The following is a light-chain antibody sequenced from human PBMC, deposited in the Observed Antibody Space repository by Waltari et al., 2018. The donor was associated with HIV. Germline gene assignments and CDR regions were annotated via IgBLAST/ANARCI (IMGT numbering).Light chain of an antibody. V-gene: IGKV3-15*01. CDR1: ESVRSK. CDR3: QQYNDWPRT. Sequence: EIVMTQSPVTLSVSPGERATLSCRASESVRSKLAWYQQKAGQAPRLLIYDASTRASGIPARFSGSGSGTEFTLTISSLQFEDFAVYYCQQYNDWPRTFGQGTKVESK. CDR2: DAS. J-gene: IGKJ1*01.